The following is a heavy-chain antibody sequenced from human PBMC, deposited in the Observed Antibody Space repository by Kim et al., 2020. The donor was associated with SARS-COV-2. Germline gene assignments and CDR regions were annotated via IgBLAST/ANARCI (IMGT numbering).Heavy chain of an antibody. Sequence: SETLSLTCTVSGGSISSYYWSWIRQPPGKGLEWIGYIYYSGSTNYNPSLKSRVTISVDTSKNQFSLKLSSVTAADTAVYYCARGSGTRADYWGQGTLVTVSS. J-gene: IGHJ4*02. CDR3: ARGSGTRADY. CDR2: IYYSGST. CDR1: GGSISSYY. D-gene: IGHD6-13*01. V-gene: IGHV4-59*01.